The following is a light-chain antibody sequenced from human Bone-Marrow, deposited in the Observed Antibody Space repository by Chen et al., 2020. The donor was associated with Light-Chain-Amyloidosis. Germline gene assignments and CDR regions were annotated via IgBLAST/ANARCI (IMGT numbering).Light chain of an antibody. Sequence: DIQMTQSPSSLSASIGDRVTITCRASQGIRTYLAWVQQMPGNAPKSLIYDASRLHSGVPSKFSGSGSGTDFNLTISSLQPEDFATYYCQQYNSHPLTFGGGTKVEIK. CDR1: QGIRTY. J-gene: IGKJ4*01. V-gene: IGKV1-16*02. CDR2: DAS. CDR3: QQYNSHPLT.